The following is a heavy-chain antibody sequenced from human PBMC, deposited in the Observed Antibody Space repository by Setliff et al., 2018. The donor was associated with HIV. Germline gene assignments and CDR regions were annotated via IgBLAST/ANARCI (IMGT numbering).Heavy chain of an antibody. Sequence: ETLSLTCTVSGDSISSDFYWGWIRQPPGKGLEWIGSIYHSGNTYYMPSLQSRVTISVDMSKNQFSLNLNSVTAADTAVYYCARGQGCGGGCHYAFEMWGQGTMVTV. D-gene: IGHD2-21*02. CDR1: GDSISSDFY. CDR3: ARGQGCGGGCHYAFEM. V-gene: IGHV4-38-2*02. J-gene: IGHJ3*02. CDR2: IYHSGNT.